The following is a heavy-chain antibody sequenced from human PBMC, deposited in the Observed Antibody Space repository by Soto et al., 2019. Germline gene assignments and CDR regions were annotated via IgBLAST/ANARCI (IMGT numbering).Heavy chain of an antibody. V-gene: IGHV3-48*03. CDR1: GFTFSSEE. CDR2: ISGSSSMI. Sequence: GGSLRLSCAASGFTFSSEEMNWVRQAPGKGLEWVAYISGSSSMIYYADSVKGRFTISRDNAKNSLYLQMNTLRAEDTAVYYCATDFWSAYCWGQGTLVTVSS. CDR3: ATDFWSAYC. J-gene: IGHJ4*02. D-gene: IGHD3-3*01.